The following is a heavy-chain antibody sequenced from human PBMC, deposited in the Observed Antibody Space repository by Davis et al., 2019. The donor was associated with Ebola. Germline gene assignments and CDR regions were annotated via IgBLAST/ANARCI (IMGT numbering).Heavy chain of an antibody. J-gene: IGHJ4*02. D-gene: IGHD2/OR15-2a*01. V-gene: IGHV3-48*02. CDR3: VREDVYSSTWYY. Sequence: PGGSLRLSCAASGFDFSSYSMNWVRQAPGKGLEWISYISSSSNTIYYADSVEGRFALSRDNAKNSLYLQMDSLRDEDTAIYYCVREDVYSSTWYYWGQETRVTVSS. CDR1: GFDFSSYS. CDR2: ISSSSNTI.